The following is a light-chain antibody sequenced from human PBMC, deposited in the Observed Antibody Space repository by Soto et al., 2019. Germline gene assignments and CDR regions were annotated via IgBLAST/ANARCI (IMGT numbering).Light chain of an antibody. J-gene: IGKJ1*01. Sequence: EKMLTQSPGTLSLSPGERATLSCRASQSVISNYLAWYQQKPGQAPRLLIYSASMTATGIPDRFTGSGSGTEFTLTIIMVEPEDFAVYFSQQYAGSPRAFCQGTKVDIK. CDR1: QSVISNY. CDR2: SAS. CDR3: QQYAGSPRA. V-gene: IGKV3-20*01.